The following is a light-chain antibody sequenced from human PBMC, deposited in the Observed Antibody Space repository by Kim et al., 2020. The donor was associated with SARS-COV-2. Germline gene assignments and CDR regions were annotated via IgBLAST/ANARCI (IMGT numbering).Light chain of an antibody. CDR1: SSSIGNNP. CDR3: ATWDDSVYGRV. CDR2: GDD. V-gene: IGLV1-44*01. Sequence: QSALTQPPSVSGTPGQRVTISCSGSSSSIGNNPVSWYQQLPETAPKLLIYGDDQRPSGVPGRFSGSKSGTSASLAISGLQSGDDGDYFCATWDDSVYGRVFGGGTRLTVL. J-gene: IGLJ3*02.